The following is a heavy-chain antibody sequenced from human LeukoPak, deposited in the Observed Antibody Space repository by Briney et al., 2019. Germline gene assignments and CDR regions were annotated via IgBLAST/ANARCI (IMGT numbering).Heavy chain of an antibody. V-gene: IGHV4-4*07. Sequence: SETLPLTCTVSGGSINHHYWSWIRQPAGKGLEWIGRIFTSGSTDYNPSLKSRVTMSVDTSKNQFSLKLTSVTAADTAVYYCARSPDNTGYPYNFDYGGQGTRSPSPQ. CDR3: ARSPDNTGYPYNFDY. D-gene: IGHD3-22*01. CDR2: IFTSGST. J-gene: IGHJ4*02. CDR1: GGSINHHY.